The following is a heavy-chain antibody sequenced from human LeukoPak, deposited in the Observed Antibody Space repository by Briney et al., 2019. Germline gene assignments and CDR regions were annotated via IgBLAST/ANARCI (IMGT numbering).Heavy chain of an antibody. CDR1: GFTFSSYA. CDR2: ISSSSSYI. J-gene: IGHJ3*02. D-gene: IGHD4-11*01. V-gene: IGHV3-21*04. CDR3: ARGYTNYGYVFDI. Sequence: GGSLRLSCAASGFTFSSYAMSRVRQAPGKGLEWVSSISSSSSYIYYADSVKGRFTISRDNARNSLYLQMNNLRVEDTAVYYCARGYTNYGYVFDIWGQGTMVTVSS.